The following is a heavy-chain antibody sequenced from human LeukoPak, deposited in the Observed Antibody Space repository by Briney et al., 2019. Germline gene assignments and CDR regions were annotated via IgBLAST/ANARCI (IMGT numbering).Heavy chain of an antibody. D-gene: IGHD6-19*01. Sequence: GGSLRLSCAASAFTFSTCAMSWVRQAPGQGLEWVSTISGGGDHTYYADSVKGRFTISRDNSKNTLFLQMTSLRADDTAVYYCAKHPTGWYLGYFDYWGQGTLVTVSS. V-gene: IGHV3-23*01. CDR1: AFTFSTCA. CDR2: ISGGGDHT. CDR3: AKHPTGWYLGYFDY. J-gene: IGHJ4*02.